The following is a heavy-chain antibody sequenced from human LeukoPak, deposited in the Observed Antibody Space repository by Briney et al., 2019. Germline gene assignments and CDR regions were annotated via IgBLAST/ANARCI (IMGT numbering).Heavy chain of an antibody. V-gene: IGHV1-18*01. CDR3: ARDQGPPMVRGVIRNYYYGMDV. CDR1: GYTFTSYG. CDR2: ISAYNGNT. J-gene: IGHJ6*02. D-gene: IGHD3-10*01. Sequence: ASVKVSCKASGYTFTSYGISWVRQAPGQGLEWMGWISAYNGNTNYAQKLQGRVTMTTDTSTSTAYMELRSLRSDDTAVYYCARDQGPPMVRGVIRNYYYGMDVWGQGTTVTVSS.